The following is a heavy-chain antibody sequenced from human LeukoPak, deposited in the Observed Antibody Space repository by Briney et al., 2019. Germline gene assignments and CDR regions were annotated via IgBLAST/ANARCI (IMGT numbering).Heavy chain of an antibody. CDR3: ARTTGYSSSRYSDLFDY. J-gene: IGHJ4*02. Sequence: PSETLSLTCAVYDGSFSGYYWSWIRQPPEKGLEWIGEINHSGSTNYNPSLKSRVTISVDTSKKQVSLKLSSVTAADTAVYYCARTTGYSSSRYSDLFDYWGQGTLVTVSS. CDR2: INHSGST. CDR1: DGSFSGYY. D-gene: IGHD6-13*01. V-gene: IGHV4-34*01.